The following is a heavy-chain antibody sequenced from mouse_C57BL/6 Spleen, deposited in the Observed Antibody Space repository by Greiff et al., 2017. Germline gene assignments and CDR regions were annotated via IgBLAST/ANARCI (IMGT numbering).Heavy chain of an antibody. J-gene: IGHJ2*01. CDR2: ISSGGSYT. V-gene: IGHV5-6*02. D-gene: IGHD2-4*01. CDR3: AREGNYDYDAGDLDY. CDR1: GFTFSSYG. Sequence: DVKLVESGGDLVKPGGSLKLSCAASGFTFSSYGMSWVRQTPDKRLEWVATISSGGSYTYYPDSVKGRFTISRDNAKHTLYLQMSILKSEDKAMYYCAREGNYDYDAGDLDYWGQGTTLTVSS.